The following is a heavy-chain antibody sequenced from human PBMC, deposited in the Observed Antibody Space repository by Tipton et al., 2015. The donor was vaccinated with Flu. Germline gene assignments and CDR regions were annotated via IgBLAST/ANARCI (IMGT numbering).Heavy chain of an antibody. CDR2: IYTSGSI. CDR3: ARAGWLLPFDY. J-gene: IGHJ4*02. CDR1: GGSISSGSYY. V-gene: IGHV4-61*02. Sequence: TLSLTCTVSGGSISSGSYYWSWIRQPAGKGLEWIGRIYTSGSINYNPSLKSRVTISVDTSKNQFSLKLSSVTAADTAVYYCARAGWLLPFDYWGQGTLVTVSS. D-gene: IGHD3-22*01.